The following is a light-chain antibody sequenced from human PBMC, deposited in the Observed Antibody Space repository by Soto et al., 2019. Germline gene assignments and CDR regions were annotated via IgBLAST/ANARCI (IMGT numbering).Light chain of an antibody. V-gene: IGKV4-1*01. CDR2: WAS. J-gene: IGKJ3*01. Sequence: DIVMTQSPDSLAVSLGERATINCKSSQSVLYSSNNKNYLAWYQQKPGQPPKLLIYWASTRESGVPDRFSGSGSGTDFTLTISSLQAEDVAVYYCQQYYSTPRAVGPGTKVGIK. CDR3: QQYYSTPRA. CDR1: QSVLYSSNNKNY.